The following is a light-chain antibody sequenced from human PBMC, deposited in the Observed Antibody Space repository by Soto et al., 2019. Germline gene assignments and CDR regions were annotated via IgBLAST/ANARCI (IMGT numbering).Light chain of an antibody. CDR3: SSYTSRSTHV. Sequence: QSVLTQPASVSASPGQSITISCTGTSSDVGGYNYVSWYQQHPGKAPKLMIYDVSNRPSGVSDRFSGSKSGNTASLTISGLQAEDEADYYCSSYTSRSTHVFGTGTTVTV. CDR1: SSDVGGYNY. V-gene: IGLV2-14*01. J-gene: IGLJ1*01. CDR2: DVS.